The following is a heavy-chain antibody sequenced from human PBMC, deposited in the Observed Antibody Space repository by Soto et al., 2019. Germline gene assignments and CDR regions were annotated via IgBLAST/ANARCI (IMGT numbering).Heavy chain of an antibody. CDR3: ARTTFYDFWSGYYYWFDP. Sequence: SETLSLTCAVSSGSISSSNWWSWVRQPPGKGLEWIGEIYHSGSTNYNPSLKSRVTISVDKSKNQFSLKLSSVTAADTAVYYCARTTFYDFWSGYYYWFDPWGKGTLVPVSS. J-gene: IGHJ5*02. CDR2: IYHSGST. CDR1: SGSISSSNW. V-gene: IGHV4-4*02. D-gene: IGHD3-3*01.